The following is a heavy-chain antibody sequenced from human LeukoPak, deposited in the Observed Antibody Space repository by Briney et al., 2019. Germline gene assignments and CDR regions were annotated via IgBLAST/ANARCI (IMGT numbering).Heavy chain of an antibody. CDR1: GGSFSGYY. CDR3: ARAQRRDGYNLGY. CDR2: INHSGST. D-gene: IGHD5-24*01. Sequence: SETLSLTCAVYGGSFSGYYWSWIRQPPGKGLEWIGEINHSGSTNYNPSLKSRVTISVDTSKNQFSLKLSPVTAADTAVYYCARAQRRDGYNLGYWGQGTLVTVSS. J-gene: IGHJ4*02. V-gene: IGHV4-34*01.